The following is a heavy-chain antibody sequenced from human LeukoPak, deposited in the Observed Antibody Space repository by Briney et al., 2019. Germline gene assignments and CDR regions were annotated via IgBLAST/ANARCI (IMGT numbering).Heavy chain of an antibody. CDR1: GGPLTNGDNY. D-gene: IGHD5-12*01. V-gene: IGHV4-30-4*01. J-gene: IGHJ4*02. CDR3: ARTATYTVASID. Sequence: SETLSLTCTVSGGPLTNGDNYWSWIRQPPGKGLEWIGYIYHSGSTSFNPSLGSRLTISVDTSRNQFSLRLTSVTAADTAPYYCARTATYTVASIDWGQGTLVTVSS. CDR2: IYHSGST.